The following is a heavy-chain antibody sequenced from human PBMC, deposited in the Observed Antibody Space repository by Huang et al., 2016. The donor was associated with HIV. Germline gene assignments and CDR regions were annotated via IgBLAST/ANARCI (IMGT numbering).Heavy chain of an antibody. CDR3: ARFRGPQVTLNWLDP. CDR2: VSTYNGHT. J-gene: IGHJ5*02. D-gene: IGHD3-10*01. Sequence: QVQLVQSGPEMKKPGASVNVSCKASGYTFFTYSISWVRQAPGQGLEWMVWVSTYNGHTNYAQKFQGRLTLTTDVSTSSAYMELKNLGSDDTAVYYCARFRGPQVTLNWLDPWGQGTLVTVSS. V-gene: IGHV1-18*01. CDR1: GYTFFTYS.